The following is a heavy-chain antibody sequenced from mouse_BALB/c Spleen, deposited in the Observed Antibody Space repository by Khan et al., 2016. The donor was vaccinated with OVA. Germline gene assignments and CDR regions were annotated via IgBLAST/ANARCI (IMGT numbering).Heavy chain of an antibody. CDR3: ARRNYFGYTFAY. D-gene: IGHD1-2*01. CDR2: ISPGSGDT. V-gene: IGHV1-77*01. CDR1: GYTFTDYY. Sequence: QVQLQQPGAELARPGASVKLSCKASGYTFTDYYINWVKQRTGQGLEWIGEISPGSGDTYYNEKFKGKATLTADKSSSTTSMDLISLTSEASAVYFWARRNYFGYTFAYWGQGTLVTVSA. J-gene: IGHJ3*01.